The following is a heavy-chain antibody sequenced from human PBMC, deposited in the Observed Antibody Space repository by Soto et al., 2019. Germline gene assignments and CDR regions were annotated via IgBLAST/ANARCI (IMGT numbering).Heavy chain of an antibody. CDR1: GFTFSSYE. CDR2: ISSSGSTI. J-gene: IGHJ4*02. Sequence: EVQLVESGGGLVQPGGSLRLSCAASGFTFSSYEMNWVRQAPGKGLEWGSYISSSGSTIYSADSVKGRFTISRDNAKNSLYLQMNSLRADDTAVYYCARAPYYDDSSGPADHFDYWGQGTLVTVSS. D-gene: IGHD3-22*01. CDR3: ARAPYYDDSSGPADHFDY. V-gene: IGHV3-48*03.